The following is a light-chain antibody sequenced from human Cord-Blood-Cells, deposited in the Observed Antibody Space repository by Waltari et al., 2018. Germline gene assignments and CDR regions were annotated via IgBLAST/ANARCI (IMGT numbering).Light chain of an antibody. V-gene: IGKV1-13*02. CDR3: QQFNSYPLT. Sequence: AIQLTQSPSSLSASVGDRVTITCRASQGISSALACYKQKPGKAPKLLIYDASSLESGVPSRFSGSGSGTDCTLTISSLQPEDFATYYCQQFNSYPLTFGGGTKVEIK. CDR1: QGISSA. J-gene: IGKJ4*01. CDR2: DAS.